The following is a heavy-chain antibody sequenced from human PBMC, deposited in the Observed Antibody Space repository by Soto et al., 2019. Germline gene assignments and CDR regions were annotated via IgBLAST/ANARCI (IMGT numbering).Heavy chain of an antibody. D-gene: IGHD3-16*01. V-gene: IGHV3-33*01. J-gene: IGHJ4*02. Sequence: QVQLVESGGGVVQPGRSLRLSCEASGFTFRTFGMRWVRQAPGKGLEWVALIRNDGTEMYYADSVKGRFTISRDNSRSTLYLDMSSLRAEDTAVYYCARDHDDNAYYDWAQGTLVTVSS. CDR1: GFTFRTFG. CDR2: IRNDGTEM. CDR3: ARDHDDNAYYD.